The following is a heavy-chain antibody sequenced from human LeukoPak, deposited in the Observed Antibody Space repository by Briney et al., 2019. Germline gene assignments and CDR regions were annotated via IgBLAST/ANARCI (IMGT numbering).Heavy chain of an antibody. J-gene: IGHJ4*02. D-gene: IGHD2-2*01. CDR3: AKRYCTSASCSCFDY. Sequence: QPGGSLRLSCAASGFTFSSYGIHWVRQAPGEGLEWVSAISGSGGSTDYADSVKGRFTISRDNSKNTLYLQMDSLRAGDTAVYYCAKRYCTSASCSCFDYWGQGTLVTVSS. CDR2: ISGSGGST. V-gene: IGHV3-23*01. CDR1: GFTFSSYG.